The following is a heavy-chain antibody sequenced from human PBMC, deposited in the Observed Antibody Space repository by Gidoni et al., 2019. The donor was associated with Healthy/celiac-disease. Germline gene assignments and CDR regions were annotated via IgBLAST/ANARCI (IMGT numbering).Heavy chain of an antibody. CDR3: ARQSRRFGEKGVYYFDY. Sequence: QLQLQESGPGLVKPSEPLSLTCTVSGGSISSSSYYWGWIRQPPGKGLEWIGSIYYSGSTYYNPSLKSRVTISVDTSKNQFSLKLSSVTAADTAVYYCARQSRRFGEKGVYYFDYWGQGTLVTVSS. CDR1: GGSISSSSYY. CDR2: IYYSGST. J-gene: IGHJ4*02. D-gene: IGHD3-10*01. V-gene: IGHV4-39*01.